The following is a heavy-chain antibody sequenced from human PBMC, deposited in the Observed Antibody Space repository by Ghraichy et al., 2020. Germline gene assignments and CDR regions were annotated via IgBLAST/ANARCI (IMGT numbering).Heavy chain of an antibody. J-gene: IGHJ4*02. D-gene: IGHD3-22*01. V-gene: IGHV4-31*01. CDR1: TASVVCVRYY. CDR2: IYYVGGT. Sequence: SETLSLTCSVSTASVVCVRYYSTWIRQFLGQGLEWIGYIYYVGGTYYNPSLKSLVSISLDTSKNQFTLKLDSLTAADTGLYYCATFPSYFGRSGFPGAPPGGIFESRGEGTQVTVSS. CDR3: ATFPSYFGRSGFPGAPPGGIFES.